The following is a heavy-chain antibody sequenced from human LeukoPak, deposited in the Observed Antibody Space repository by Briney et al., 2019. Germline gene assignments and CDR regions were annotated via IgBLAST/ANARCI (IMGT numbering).Heavy chain of an antibody. CDR3: ARSALSGTGYFDC. D-gene: IGHD1-1*01. J-gene: IGHJ4*02. Sequence: GASVKVSCKASGYTFTTYYMHWVRQAPGQGLEWMGIINPSGGGTSYAQNFRGRVSMTGDTSTSTVYMELTSLISEDTAVYYCARSALSGTGYFDCWGQGTLVTVSS. CDR2: INPSGGGT. V-gene: IGHV1-46*01. CDR1: GYTFTTYY.